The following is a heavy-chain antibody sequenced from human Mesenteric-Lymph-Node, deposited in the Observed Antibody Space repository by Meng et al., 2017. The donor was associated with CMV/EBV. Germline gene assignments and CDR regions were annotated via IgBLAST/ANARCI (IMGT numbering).Heavy chain of an antibody. Sequence: GESLKISCAASGFTFSSYWMSWVRQAPGKGLEWVANIKQDGSEKYYVDSVKGLFTISRDNAKNSLYLQMNSLRAEDTAVYYCARRRYGSPSNWFDPWGQGTLVTVSS. CDR1: GFTFSSYW. D-gene: IGHD6-6*01. CDR3: ARRRYGSPSNWFDP. CDR2: IKQDGSEK. V-gene: IGHV3-7*01. J-gene: IGHJ5*02.